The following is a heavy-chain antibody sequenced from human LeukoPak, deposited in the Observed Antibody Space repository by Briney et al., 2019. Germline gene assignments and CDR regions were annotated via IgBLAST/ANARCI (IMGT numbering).Heavy chain of an antibody. CDR2: IYYSGST. CDR1: GGSISSSSYY. J-gene: IGHJ3*02. V-gene: IGHV4-39*07. D-gene: IGHD3-3*02. Sequence: SETLSLTCTVSGGSISSSSYYWGWIRQPPGKGLEWIGSIYYSGSTNYNPSLKSRVTISVDTSKNQFSLKLSSVTAADTAVYYCARDSGISQNAFDIWGQGTMVTVSS. CDR3: ARDSGISQNAFDI.